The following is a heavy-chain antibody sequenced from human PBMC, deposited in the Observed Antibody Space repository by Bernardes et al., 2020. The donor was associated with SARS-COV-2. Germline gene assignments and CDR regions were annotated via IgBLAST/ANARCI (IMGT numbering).Heavy chain of an antibody. D-gene: IGHD6-19*01. CDR2: IYYSGST. J-gene: IGHJ5*02. V-gene: IGHV4-39*01. Sequence: SETLSLTRTVSGGSISSSSYYWGWIRQPPGKGLEWIGSIYYSGSTYYNPSLKSRVTISVDTSKNQFSLKLSSVTAADTAVYYCASFGGGWYFQGWFDPWGQGTLVTVSS. CDR3: ASFGGGWYFQGWFDP. CDR1: GGSISSSSYY.